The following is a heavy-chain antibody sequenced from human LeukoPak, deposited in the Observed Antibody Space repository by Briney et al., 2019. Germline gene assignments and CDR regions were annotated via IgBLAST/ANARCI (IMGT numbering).Heavy chain of an antibody. D-gene: IGHD6-13*01. CDR2: INNSGNT. V-gene: IGHV4-59*01. CDR1: GGSISDFY. CDR3: ARDLGSTWPKWYFDL. Sequence: PSETLSLTCTVSGGSISDFYWSWIRQPPGKGLEWIGYINNSGNTNSNPSLKSRVTTSVDPSKNQFSLKLRSVTAADTAVYYCARDLGSTWPKWYFDLWGRGTLVTVPS. J-gene: IGHJ2*01.